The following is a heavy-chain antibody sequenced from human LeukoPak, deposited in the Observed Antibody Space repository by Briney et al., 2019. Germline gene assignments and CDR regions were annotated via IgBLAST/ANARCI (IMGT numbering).Heavy chain of an antibody. CDR1: GYTFTSYG. V-gene: IGHV1-18*01. D-gene: IGHD5-18*01. J-gene: IGHJ4*02. Sequence: ASVKVSCKASGYTFTSYGTSWVRQAPGQGLEWMGWISAYNGDTSYAQKLQGSVTMTTDTSTSTAYMELRSLRFDDTAVYYCARGNSYGYIDYWGQGTLVTVSS. CDR3: ARGNSYGYIDY. CDR2: ISAYNGDT.